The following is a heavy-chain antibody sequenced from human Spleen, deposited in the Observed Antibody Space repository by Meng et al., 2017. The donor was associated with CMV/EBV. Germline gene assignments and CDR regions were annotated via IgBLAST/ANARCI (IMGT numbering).Heavy chain of an antibody. D-gene: IGHD6-19*01. V-gene: IGHV3-21*01. CDR1: EFTFSSFS. Sequence: GESLKISCAASEFTFSSFSMTWVRQAPGKGLEWVSSISTSGSYIYYADSVKGRFTISRDNSKNTLYLQMNSLRAEDTAVYYCARDGGGSGWTNYYYYGMDVWGQGTTVTVSS. CDR3: ARDGGGSGWTNYYYYGMDV. J-gene: IGHJ6*02. CDR2: ISTSGSYI.